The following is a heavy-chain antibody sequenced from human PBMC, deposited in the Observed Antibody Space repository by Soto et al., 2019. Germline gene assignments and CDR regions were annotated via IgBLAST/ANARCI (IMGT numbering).Heavy chain of an antibody. V-gene: IGHV5-10-1*01. CDR3: ARQAPRGYTYAKYYFEY. J-gene: IGHJ4*02. CDR2: IDPSDSYT. Sequence: GESLKISCQASGYKFTSNWLSWVRQVPGKGLERVGRIDPSDSYTKYSPSFQGRVTITTDKSISTAYLQWDSLQASDTAMYYCARQAPRGYTYAKYYFEYWGQGTLVTVSS. D-gene: IGHD5-18*01. CDR1: GYKFTSNW.